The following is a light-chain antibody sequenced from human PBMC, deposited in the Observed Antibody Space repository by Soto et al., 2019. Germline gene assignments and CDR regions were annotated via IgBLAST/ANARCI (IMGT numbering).Light chain of an antibody. CDR2: GAS. CDR3: QQYNNWPLT. J-gene: IGKJ1*01. Sequence: EIVMTQSPATLSVSPGKRVILPCWASQSVSSNLAWYQQKPGQAPRPLIYGASARATGLPFRFSGSGSGTEFTLTISSLQSEDLAVYYCQQYNNWPLTFGQGTKVDIK. V-gene: IGKV3-15*01. CDR1: QSVSSN.